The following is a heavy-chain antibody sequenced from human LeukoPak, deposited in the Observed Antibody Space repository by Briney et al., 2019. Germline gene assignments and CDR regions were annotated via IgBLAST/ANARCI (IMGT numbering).Heavy chain of an antibody. CDR2: IYPDEYNI. V-gene: IGHV5-51*01. CDR1: GYSFPTYW. CDR3: ARPPSRGYSASFEY. D-gene: IGHD2-2*03. Sequence: GESLKISRKGSGYSFPTYWIAWVRQIPGKGLEWMGIIYPDEYNIRYSPCFQGQVDISADKSISTAYLQWSSLKASDTAMYYCARPPSRGYSASFEYWGQGTLVTVSS. J-gene: IGHJ4*02.